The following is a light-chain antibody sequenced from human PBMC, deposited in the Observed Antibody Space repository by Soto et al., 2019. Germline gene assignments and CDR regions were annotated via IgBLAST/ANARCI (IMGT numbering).Light chain of an antibody. CDR1: QSVSSNY. CDR3: QQYGNSPLT. V-gene: IGKV3-20*01. CDR2: GAS. J-gene: IGKJ5*01. Sequence: EIVLTQSPGTQSLSPGERATLSSRDSQSVSSNYLVWYQQKPGQTPRLLIYGASNRATGIPDRFSGSGSGTDFTLTISRLEPEDFAVYYCQQYGNSPLTFGQGTRLEIK.